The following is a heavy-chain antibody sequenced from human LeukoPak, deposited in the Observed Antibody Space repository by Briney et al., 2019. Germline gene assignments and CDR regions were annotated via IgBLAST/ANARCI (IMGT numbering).Heavy chain of an antibody. V-gene: IGHV3-11*04. CDR1: GFTFSDYY. D-gene: IGHD1-14*01. J-gene: IGHJ4*02. Sequence: GGSLRLCCAASGFTFSDYYMNWVRQAPGKGLEWVAYISENGDTIHYADSVKGRFIVSRDNARNSLHLQMNSLRAEDAAVYYCASGRSFGYWGQGTRVTVSS. CDR3: ASGRSFGY. CDR2: ISENGDTI.